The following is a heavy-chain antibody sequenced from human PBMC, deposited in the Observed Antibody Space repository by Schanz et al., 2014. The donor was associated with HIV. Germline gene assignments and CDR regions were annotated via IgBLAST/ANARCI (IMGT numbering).Heavy chain of an antibody. CDR1: EFTFSSYG. Sequence: EVQLVESGGGSVQPGGSVRLSCAASEFTFSSYGMNWVRQAPGKGLEWLSYISSSSSTIYYADSVRGRFTISRDNAKNSLYLQMNSLRDEDTAVYYCASLIVVVEGDRSARGFWGQGTLVTVSS. J-gene: IGHJ4*02. D-gene: IGHD2-2*01. CDR2: ISSSSSTI. CDR3: ASLIVVVEGDRSARGF. V-gene: IGHV3-48*02.